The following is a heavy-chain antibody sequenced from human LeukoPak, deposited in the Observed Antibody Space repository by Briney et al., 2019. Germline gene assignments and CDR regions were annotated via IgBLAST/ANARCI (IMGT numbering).Heavy chain of an antibody. Sequence: GGSLRLSCAASGFTFSSYGMHWVRQAPGKGLEWVAVIWYDGSNKYYADSVKGRFSISRDNSKNTLYLQMDSLRGEDTAVYYCAKDFRIGYSAHFDYWGQGVLVTVSS. CDR3: AKDFRIGYSAHFDY. J-gene: IGHJ4*02. D-gene: IGHD2-21*01. V-gene: IGHV3-33*06. CDR1: GFTFSSYG. CDR2: IWYDGSNK.